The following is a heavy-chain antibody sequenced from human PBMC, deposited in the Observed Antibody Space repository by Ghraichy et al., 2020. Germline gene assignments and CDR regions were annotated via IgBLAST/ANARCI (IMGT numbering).Heavy chain of an antibody. CDR1: GFTFSSHW. J-gene: IGHJ5*02. CDR3: ARVVVVATAKENWFDP. CDR2: IEEDGSED. D-gene: IGHD2-21*02. Sequence: GASLNIYCAASGFTFSSHWMTWVRQTPGKGLEWVATIEEDGSEDFYADSLRGRFTISRDNAKNSLYLQMHSLRVEDTAVYFCARVVVVATAKENWFDPWGQGTLVTVSS. V-gene: IGHV3-7*01.